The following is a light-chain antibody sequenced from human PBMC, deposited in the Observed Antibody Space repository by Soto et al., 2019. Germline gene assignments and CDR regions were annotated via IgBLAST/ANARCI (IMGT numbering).Light chain of an antibody. CDR2: VGY. V-gene: IGKV1-39*01. J-gene: IGKJ2*04. CDR3: TVSAFLLC. CDR1: QNINKF. Sequence: QVTLTTYSLSASVVDRVTISCRAGQNINKFLNWYQQKPGKAPKLLVSVGYSLQSGVPSRFSGSGSGTDFTLTINCFQAEDCIRYCSTVSAFLLC.